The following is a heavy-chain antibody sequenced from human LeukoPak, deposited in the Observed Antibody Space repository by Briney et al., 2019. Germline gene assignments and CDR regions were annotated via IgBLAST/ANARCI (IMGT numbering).Heavy chain of an antibody. V-gene: IGHV4-38-2*02. J-gene: IGHJ4*02. Sequence: SETLSLTCAVSGYSISSGYYWGWIRQPPGKGLEWIGSIYHSGSTYYNPSLKSRVTISVDTSKNQFSLKLSSVTAADTAVYYCARDPRHLINYDFWSGHLKYYFDYWGQGTLVTVSS. CDR1: GYSISSGYY. CDR2: IYHSGST. D-gene: IGHD3-3*01. CDR3: ARDPRHLINYDFWSGHLKYYFDY.